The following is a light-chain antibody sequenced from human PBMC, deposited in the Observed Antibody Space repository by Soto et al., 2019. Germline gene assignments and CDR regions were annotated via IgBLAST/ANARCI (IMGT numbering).Light chain of an antibody. CDR3: QQYGSSPNT. Sequence: EIVLTQSPGTLSLSPGDRATLSCRASQSVSSSYLAWYQQKLGQAPRLLIYGAASRATGIPDRFSSSGSGTDFTITISRLEPQDFAVYYCQQYGSSPNTFGQGTKLEIK. CDR2: GAA. J-gene: IGKJ2*01. V-gene: IGKV3-20*01. CDR1: QSVSSSY.